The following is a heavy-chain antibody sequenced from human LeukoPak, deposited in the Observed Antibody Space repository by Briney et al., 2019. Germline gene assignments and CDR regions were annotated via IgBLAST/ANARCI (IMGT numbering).Heavy chain of an antibody. CDR3: ARNFPGVGCSGGSCYDY. CDR2: INHSGST. J-gene: IGHJ4*02. CDR1: GGSFSGYY. Sequence: SETLSLTCAVYGGSFSGYYWSWIRQPPGKGLEWIGEINHSGSTNYNPSLKSRVTISIDTSKNQFSLKLSSVTAADTAVYFCARNFPGVGCSGGSCYDYWGQGTLVTVSS. V-gene: IGHV4-34*01. D-gene: IGHD2-15*01.